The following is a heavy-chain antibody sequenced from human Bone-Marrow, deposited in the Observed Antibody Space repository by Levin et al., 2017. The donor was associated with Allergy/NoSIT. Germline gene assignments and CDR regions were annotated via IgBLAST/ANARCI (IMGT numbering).Heavy chain of an antibody. V-gene: IGHV3-33*01. CDR3: ARDTRGGYCSGGSCYTETDWYFDL. CDR2: IWYDGSNK. CDR1: GFTLSSYG. J-gene: IGHJ2*01. D-gene: IGHD2-15*01. Sequence: PGGSLRLSCAASGFTLSSYGMHWVRQAPGKGLEWVAVIWYDGSNKYYADSVKGRFTISRDNSKNTLYLQMNSLRAEDTAVYYCARDTRGGYCSGGSCYTETDWYFDLWGRGTLVTVSS.